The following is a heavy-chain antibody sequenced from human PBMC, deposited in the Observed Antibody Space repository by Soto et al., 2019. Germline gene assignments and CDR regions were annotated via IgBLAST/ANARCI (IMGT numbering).Heavy chain of an antibody. Sequence: SETLSLTCTVSGGSISSYYWSWIRQPPGKGLEWIGYIYYSGSTNYNPSLKSRVTISVDTSKNQFSLKLSSVTAADTAVYYCASRKISMVRGVIIEGTYGMDVWGQGTTVTVSS. J-gene: IGHJ6*02. CDR3: ASRKISMVRGVIIEGTYGMDV. CDR2: IYYSGST. V-gene: IGHV4-59*12. D-gene: IGHD3-10*01. CDR1: GGSISSYY.